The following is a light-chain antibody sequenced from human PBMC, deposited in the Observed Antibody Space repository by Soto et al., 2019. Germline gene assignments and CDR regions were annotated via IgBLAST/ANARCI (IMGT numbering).Light chain of an antibody. CDR3: QQYNSHYT. Sequence: DVQMTQSPSTLSASVGDRVTITCRASQSVGDRLAWYQQKPGKAPTLLISTASTLENGVPSRFRGSRSGTEFTLTINSLHPDDFATYYCQQYNSHYTFGQGTKLEIK. CDR2: TAS. V-gene: IGKV1-5*03. CDR1: QSVGDR. J-gene: IGKJ2*01.